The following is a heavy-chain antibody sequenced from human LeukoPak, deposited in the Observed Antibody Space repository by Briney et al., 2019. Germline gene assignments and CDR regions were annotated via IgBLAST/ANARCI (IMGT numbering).Heavy chain of an antibody. CDR1: GFAFNSYG. Sequence: GGSLRLSCAASGFAFNSYGMNWVRQAPGKGLEWISHISSSSSTIYYADSMKGRFTISRDNAKNSLYLQMNSLRAEDTALYYCARVSDISVAAYFDYWGQGTLVTVSS. D-gene: IGHD6-19*01. CDR3: ARVSDISVAAYFDY. J-gene: IGHJ4*02. CDR2: ISSSSSTI. V-gene: IGHV3-48*01.